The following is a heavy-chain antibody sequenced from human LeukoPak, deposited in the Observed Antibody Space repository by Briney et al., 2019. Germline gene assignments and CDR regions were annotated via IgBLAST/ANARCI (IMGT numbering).Heavy chain of an antibody. CDR1: GGTFSSYA. V-gene: IGHV1-69*05. D-gene: IGHD5-18*01. CDR2: IIPILGTA. Sequence: ASVKVSCKASGGTFSSYAISWVRQAPGQGLEWMGGIIPILGTANYAQKFQGRVTITTDESTSTAYMELSSLRSEDTAVYYCARGDGYSYGAPFDYWGQGTLVTVSS. J-gene: IGHJ4*02. CDR3: ARGDGYSYGAPFDY.